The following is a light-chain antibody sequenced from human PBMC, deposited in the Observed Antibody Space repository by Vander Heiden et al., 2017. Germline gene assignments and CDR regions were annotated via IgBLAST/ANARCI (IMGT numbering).Light chain of an antibody. J-gene: IGKJ2*01. Sequence: AIRITQSPSSLSASTGHRVTIPCRASQGISSYLAWYQQKPGKAPKLLIYAASTLQSGVPSRFSGSGSGTDFTLTISCLQSEDFATYYCQQYYSYPYTFGQGTKLEIK. CDR3: QQYYSYPYT. CDR2: AAS. V-gene: IGKV1-8*01. CDR1: QGISSY.